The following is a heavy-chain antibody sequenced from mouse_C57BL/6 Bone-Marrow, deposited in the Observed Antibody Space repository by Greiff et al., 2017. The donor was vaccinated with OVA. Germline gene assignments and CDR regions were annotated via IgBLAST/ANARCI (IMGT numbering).Heavy chain of an antibody. CDR3: ARDITTVVRYYFDY. Sequence: VQLQESGAELARPGASVKLSCKASGYTFTSYGISWVKQRTGQGLEWIGEIYPRSGNTYYNEKFKGKATLTADKSSSTAYMELRSLTSEDSAVYFCARDITTVVRYYFDYWGQGTTLTVSS. D-gene: IGHD1-1*01. CDR1: GYTFTSYG. V-gene: IGHV1-81*01. CDR2: IYPRSGNT. J-gene: IGHJ2*01.